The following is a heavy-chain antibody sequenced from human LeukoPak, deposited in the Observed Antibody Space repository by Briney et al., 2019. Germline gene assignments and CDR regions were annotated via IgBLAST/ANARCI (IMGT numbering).Heavy chain of an antibody. CDR3: ARDGKETADRNTALDY. CDR2: INPNSGGT. Sequence: ASVKVSCKASGYTFTVYYIHWVRQAPGQGLEWMGRINPNSGGTNYAQMFQSRVTMTRDTCISTAYIELSRLSSDDTAVYYCARDGKETADRNTALDYWGQGALVTVSS. J-gene: IGHJ4*02. CDR1: GYTFTVYY. V-gene: IGHV1-2*06. D-gene: IGHD2-21*02.